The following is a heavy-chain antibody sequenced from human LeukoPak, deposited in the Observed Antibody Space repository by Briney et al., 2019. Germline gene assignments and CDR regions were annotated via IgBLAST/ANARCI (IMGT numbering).Heavy chain of an antibody. D-gene: IGHD3-10*01. CDR3: ARGRVLLWFGELFGYYFDY. CDR1: GYTFSSYD. V-gene: IGHV1-8*03. Sequence: ASVKVSCKASGYTFSSYDINWVRQATGQGLEWMGWMNPNSGDRGYAQKFQGRVTFTRSTSISTAYMELSSLRSEDTAVYYCARGRVLLWFGELFGYYFDYWGQGTLVTVSS. J-gene: IGHJ4*02. CDR2: MNPNSGDR.